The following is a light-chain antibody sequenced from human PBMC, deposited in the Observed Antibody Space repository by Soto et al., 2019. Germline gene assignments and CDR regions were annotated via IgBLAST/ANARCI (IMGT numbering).Light chain of an antibody. J-gene: IGLJ1*01. CDR2: GNG. CDR1: SSSIGAGYE. CDR3: QSYDKRLTAYV. Sequence: QSVLTQPPSVSGAPWQRVTISCSWTSSSIGAGYEVHWYHQLPGTAPKLVVSGNGNRPSGVPDRLSASKSGTSASLAITGLQAEDEGHYYCQSYDKRLTAYVFGTGTKVTVL. V-gene: IGLV1-40*01.